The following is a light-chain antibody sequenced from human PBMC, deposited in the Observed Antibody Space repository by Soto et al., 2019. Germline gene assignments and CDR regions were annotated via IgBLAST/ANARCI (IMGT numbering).Light chain of an antibody. CDR3: QTWGTGLWV. CDR2: LNSDGSH. CDR1: SGHSNYA. Sequence: QSVLTQSPSASASLGASVKLTCTLSSGHSNYAIAWHQQQPEKGPRYLMKLNSDGSHSKGDGIPARFSGSSSGAERYLTISSLQSEDEADYYCQTWGTGLWVFGGGTKLTVL. J-gene: IGLJ3*02. V-gene: IGLV4-69*01.